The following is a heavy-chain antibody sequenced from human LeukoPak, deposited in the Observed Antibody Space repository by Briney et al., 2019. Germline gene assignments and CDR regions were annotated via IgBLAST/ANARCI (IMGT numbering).Heavy chain of an antibody. CDR1: GGSISSNY. CDR3: ARYGSGSYRQFDF. Sequence: SEPLSLTCTVSGGSISSNYWSWIRQPPGKGLEWIGYIYSSGSTNYNPSLKGRVTMSLDTSKNQFSLKLSSVTAADTAVYYCARYGSGSYRQFDFWGQGTLVTVSS. J-gene: IGHJ4*02. V-gene: IGHV4-59*01. CDR2: IYSSGST. D-gene: IGHD3-10*01.